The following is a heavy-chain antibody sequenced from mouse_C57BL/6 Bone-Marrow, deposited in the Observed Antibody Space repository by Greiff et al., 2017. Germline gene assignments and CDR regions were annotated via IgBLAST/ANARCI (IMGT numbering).Heavy chain of an antibody. V-gene: IGHV1-19*01. Sequence: EVQLQQSGPVLVKPGASVKMSCKASGYTFTDYYMNWVKQSHGKSLEWIGVINPYNGGTSSNQQFKGKATLTVDKSSSPSYMELNSLTSEDSAVYYCSRETLMGDYWGQGTTLTVSS. CDR3: SRETLMGDY. J-gene: IGHJ2*01. CDR1: GYTFTDYY. D-gene: IGHD2-3*01. CDR2: INPYNGGT.